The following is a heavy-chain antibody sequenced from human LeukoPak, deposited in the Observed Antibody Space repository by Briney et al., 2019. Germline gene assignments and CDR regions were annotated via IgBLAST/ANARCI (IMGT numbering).Heavy chain of an antibody. CDR1: GGSISSGGYY. D-gene: IGHD5-18*01. V-gene: IGHV4-31*03. CDR3: ATAVTAMAVRAFDI. J-gene: IGHJ3*02. CDR2: IYYSGST. Sequence: PSETLSLTCTVSGGSISSGGYYWSWIRQHPGKGLEWIGYIYYSGSTYYNPSLKSRVTISVDTSKNQFSLKLSSVTAADTAVYYCATAVTAMAVRAFDIWGQGTMVTVSS.